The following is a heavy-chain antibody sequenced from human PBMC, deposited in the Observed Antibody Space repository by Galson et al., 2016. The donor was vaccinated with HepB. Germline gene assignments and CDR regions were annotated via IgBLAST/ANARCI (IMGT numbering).Heavy chain of an antibody. CDR1: GFIFSSYG. V-gene: IGHV3-74*01. Sequence: SLRLSCAASGFIFSSYGMHWVRQAPGKGLLSVSYIYADGSSTDYADSVKGRFTISRDNAKNTVSLLMNSLRAEDTAVYYCARAYGDYAHTDYWGQGTLVTVSS. CDR3: ARAYGDYAHTDY. CDR2: IYADGSST. D-gene: IGHD4-17*01. J-gene: IGHJ4*02.